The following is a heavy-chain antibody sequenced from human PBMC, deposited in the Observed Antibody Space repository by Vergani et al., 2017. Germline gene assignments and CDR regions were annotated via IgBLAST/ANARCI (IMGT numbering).Heavy chain of an antibody. CDR1: GFTFSSYA. V-gene: IGHV3-23*04. J-gene: IGHJ2*01. CDR3: ANLVGDYGYFDL. Sequence: EVQPVESGGGLVKPGGSLRLSCAASGFTFSSYAMSWVRQAPGKGLEWVSAISGSGGSTYYADSVKGRFTISRDNSKNTLYLQMNSLRAEDTAVYYCANLVGDYGYFDLWGRGTLVTVSS. CDR2: ISGSGGST. D-gene: IGHD4-17*01.